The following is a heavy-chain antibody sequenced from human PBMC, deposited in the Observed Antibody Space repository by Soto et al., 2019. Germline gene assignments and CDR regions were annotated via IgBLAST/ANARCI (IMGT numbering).Heavy chain of an antibody. CDR3: ALMGTPIDY. Sequence: GGSLRLSCAASGFTFSSHGMHWVRQAPGKGLEWVAVIWYDGSNKYYADSVKGRFTISRDNSKNTQYLQMNSLRAEDTAVYYCALMGTPIDYWGQGTLVTVSS. D-gene: IGHD1-1*01. J-gene: IGHJ4*02. V-gene: IGHV3-33*01. CDR2: IWYDGSNK. CDR1: GFTFSSHG.